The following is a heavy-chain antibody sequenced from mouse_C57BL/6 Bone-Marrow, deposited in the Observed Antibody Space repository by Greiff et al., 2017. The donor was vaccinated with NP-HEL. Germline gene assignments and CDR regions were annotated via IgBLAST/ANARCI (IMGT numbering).Heavy chain of an antibody. CDR1: GFNIKDDY. CDR3: TTWSYDGYYPFAY. V-gene: IGHV14-4*01. J-gene: IGHJ3*01. D-gene: IGHD2-3*01. CDR2: IDPEDGDT. Sequence: EVMLVESGAELVRPGASVKLSCTASGFNIKDDYMHWVKQRPEQGLEWIGWIDPEDGDTEYASKFQGKATITADTSSNTAYLQLSSLTSEDTAVYYCTTWSYDGYYPFAYWGQGTLVTVSA.